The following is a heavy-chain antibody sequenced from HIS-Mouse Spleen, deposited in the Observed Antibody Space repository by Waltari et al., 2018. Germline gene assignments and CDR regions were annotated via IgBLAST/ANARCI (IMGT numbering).Heavy chain of an antibody. CDR3: ARSPYYDFWSGYSDNWFDP. CDR1: GGSISSGGYY. D-gene: IGHD3-3*01. CDR2: IYYSGST. J-gene: IGHJ5*02. Sequence: QVQLQESGPGLVKPSQTLSLTCTVPGGSISSGGYYWIWFRQHPGTGLEWIGYIYYSGSTYYNPSLKSRVTISVDTSKNQFSLKLSSVTAADTAVYYCARSPYYDFWSGYSDNWFDPWGQGTLVTVSS. V-gene: IGHV4-31*03.